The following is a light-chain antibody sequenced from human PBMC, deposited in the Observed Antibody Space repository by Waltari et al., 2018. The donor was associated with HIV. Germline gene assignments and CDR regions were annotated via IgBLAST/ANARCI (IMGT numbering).Light chain of an antibody. V-gene: IGLV3-21*01. CDR2: YDS. CDR3: QVWENDNDPYVV. CDR1: YTGGQI. J-gene: IGLJ2*01. Sequence: SYVLTQSPSVSVAPGETARLTRGGYYTGGQIVHWSQRKPGQAPVLVLCYDSARPSGIPERFSGSNSANTATLTITGVEAGDEADYYCQVWENDNDPYVVFGGGTRLTVL.